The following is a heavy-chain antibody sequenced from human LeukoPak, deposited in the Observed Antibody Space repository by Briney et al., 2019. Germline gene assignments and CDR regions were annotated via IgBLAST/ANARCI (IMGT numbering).Heavy chain of an antibody. V-gene: IGHV1-2*02. CDR3: ARDMDTGPDLFDY. CDR1: GYTFTDYY. D-gene: IGHD5-18*01. J-gene: IGHJ4*02. Sequence: ASVKVSCKASGYTFTDYYMHWVRQAPGQGLEWMGWINPNSGDTDYAQKFQGRVTMTRDTSISTPYMELSRLRSDDPAVYYCARDMDTGPDLFDYWGQGTLVTVSS. CDR2: INPNSGDT.